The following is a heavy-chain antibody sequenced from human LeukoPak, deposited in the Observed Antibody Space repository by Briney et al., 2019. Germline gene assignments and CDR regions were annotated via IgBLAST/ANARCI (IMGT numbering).Heavy chain of an antibody. CDR2: IFHSGST. CDR3: ARVRGLYWFDY. D-gene: IGHD2-15*01. J-gene: IGHJ4*02. V-gene: IGHV4-38-2*01. Sequence: PSDTLSLTCAVSGYSISSGYYWGWIRQPPAKGLEWIGSIFHSGSTYYNPSPKRRVAISVDTSKNQFSLKLSSVIGAEKAVYYCARVRGLYWFDYWRQGRLVTVSS. CDR1: GYSISSGYY.